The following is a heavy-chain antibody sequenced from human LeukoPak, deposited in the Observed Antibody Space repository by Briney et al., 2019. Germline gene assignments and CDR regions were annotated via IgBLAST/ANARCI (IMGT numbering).Heavy chain of an antibody. CDR2: INWNGGST. CDR3: ARRVHYDILTAFYYYMDV. D-gene: IGHD3-9*01. Sequence: GGSLRLSCAASGFTFSDYYMSWIRQAPGKGLEWVSGINWNGGSTGYADSVKGRFTISRDNAKNSLYLQMNSLRAEDTAVYYCARRVHYDILTAFYYYMDVWGKGTTVTISS. CDR1: GFTFSDYY. J-gene: IGHJ6*03. V-gene: IGHV3-20*04.